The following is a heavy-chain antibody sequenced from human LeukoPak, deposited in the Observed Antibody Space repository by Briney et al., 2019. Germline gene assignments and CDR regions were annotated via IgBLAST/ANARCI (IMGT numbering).Heavy chain of an antibody. J-gene: IGHJ4*02. Sequence: GESLKISCKGSGYSFTSYWIGWVRQMPGKGLEWMGIIYPDDSDTRYSPSFQGHVTISADKSISPAYLQWSSLQASDTAMYYCARHTHHDFWGQGTLVTVSS. CDR1: GYSFTSYW. V-gene: IGHV5-51*01. CDR3: ARHTHHDF. CDR2: IYPDDSDT.